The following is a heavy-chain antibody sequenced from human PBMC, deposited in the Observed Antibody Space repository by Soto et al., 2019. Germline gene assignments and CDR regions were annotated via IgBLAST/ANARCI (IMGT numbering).Heavy chain of an antibody. D-gene: IGHD6-13*01. CDR1: GFTFGDYY. V-gene: IGHV3-11*06. J-gene: IGHJ4*02. CDR3: ARGKAAGYYFDY. CDR2: ISSSSSYT. Sequence: PGGSLRLSCAASGFTFGDYYMSWIRQAPGKGLEWVSYISSSSSYTNYADYADSVKGRFTISRDNAKNSLNLQMNSLRAEDTAVYYCARGKAAGYYFDYWGQGTLVTVSS.